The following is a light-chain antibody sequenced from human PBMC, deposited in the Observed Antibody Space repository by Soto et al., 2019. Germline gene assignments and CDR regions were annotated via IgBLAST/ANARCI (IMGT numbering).Light chain of an antibody. CDR1: QSVSSK. V-gene: IGKV3-20*01. CDR3: QQYGSSPIT. CDR2: DAS. Sequence: ETVMPQSPSTLSVSPGERATLSCMASQSVSSKLAWYQQKPGQAPRLLIYDASNRATGIPARFSGSGSGTDFTLTISRLEPEDFAVYYCQQYGSSPITFGQGTRLEI. J-gene: IGKJ5*01.